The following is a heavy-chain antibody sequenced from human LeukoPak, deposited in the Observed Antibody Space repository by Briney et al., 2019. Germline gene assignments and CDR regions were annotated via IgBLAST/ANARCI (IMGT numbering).Heavy chain of an antibody. CDR1: GFTFNSYW. CDR2: INPDGSWT. Sequence: GGSLRLSCAASGFTFNSYWMVWFRQAPGRGLVWVSCINPDGSWTLHADSVKGRFAISRDYARNTLYLQMNSLGVEDTAMYYCARYEQRPGVTASDPWSQGTLVTVSS. D-gene: IGHD2-21*02. CDR3: ARYEQRPGVTASDP. J-gene: IGHJ5*02. V-gene: IGHV3-74*01.